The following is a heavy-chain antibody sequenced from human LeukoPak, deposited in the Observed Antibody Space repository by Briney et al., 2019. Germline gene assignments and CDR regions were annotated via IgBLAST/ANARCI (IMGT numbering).Heavy chain of an antibody. CDR2: IYYSGST. J-gene: IGHJ4*02. CDR1: GGSISSGDYY. Sequence: SETLSLTCTVSGGSISSGDYYWSWIRQPPGKGLEWIGYIYYSGSTYYNPSLKSRVTISVDTSKNQFSLKLSSVTAADTAVYYCAIRGANYYDSSGPPRDFDYWGQGTLVTVSS. D-gene: IGHD3-22*01. V-gene: IGHV4-30-4*01. CDR3: AIRGANYYDSSGPPRDFDY.